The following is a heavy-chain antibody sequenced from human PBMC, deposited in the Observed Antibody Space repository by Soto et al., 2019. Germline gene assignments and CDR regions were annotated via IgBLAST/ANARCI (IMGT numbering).Heavy chain of an antibody. J-gene: IGHJ6*02. D-gene: IGHD3-3*01. CDR2: INHSGST. CDR3: ARSLRFLEWSHNYYYYGMDV. CDR1: GGSFSGYY. Sequence: SETLSLTCAVYGGSFSGYYWSWIRQPPGKGLEWIGEINHSGSTNYNPSLKSRVTISVDTSKNQLSLKLSSVTAADTAVYYCARSLRFLEWSHNYYYYGMDVWGQGTTVTVYS. V-gene: IGHV4-34*01.